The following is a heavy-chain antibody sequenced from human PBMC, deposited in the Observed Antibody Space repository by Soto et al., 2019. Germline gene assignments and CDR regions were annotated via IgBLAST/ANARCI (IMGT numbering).Heavy chain of an antibody. CDR2: ISGSGGST. J-gene: IGHJ5*02. CDR3: AKAPAGMGRGVRRS. V-gene: IGHV3-23*01. D-gene: IGHD3-10*01. Sequence: EVQLLESGGGLVQPGGSLRLSCAASGFTFSSYAMSWVRQAPGKGLEWVSAISGSGGSTYYADSVKGRFTISRDNSKKTLYLQGNSLRAEDTYVYYCAKAPAGMGRGVRRSWGQGTLVTVSS. CDR1: GFTFSSYA.